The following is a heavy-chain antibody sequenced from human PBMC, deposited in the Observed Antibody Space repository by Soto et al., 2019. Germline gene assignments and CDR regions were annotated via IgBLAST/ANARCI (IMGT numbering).Heavy chain of an antibody. CDR3: AKRRGAGGHFDY. Sequence: GGSLRLSCAASGFTVCTYSMCWVRQAPGKGLEWVSGFRGSTHYAGSVRGRFTISRDNSKNTLSLQMNSLTAEDTAVYFCAKRRGAGGHFDYWGQGALVTVSS. D-gene: IGHD2-15*01. CDR1: GFTVCTYS. V-gene: IGHV3-23*01. J-gene: IGHJ4*02. CDR2: FRGST.